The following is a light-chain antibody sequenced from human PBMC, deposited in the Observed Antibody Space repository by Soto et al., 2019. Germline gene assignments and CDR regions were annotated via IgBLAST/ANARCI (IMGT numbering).Light chain of an antibody. CDR3: AAWDDSLNGYV. J-gene: IGLJ1*01. CDR2: NNN. V-gene: IGLV1-44*01. CDR1: SSNIGTNA. Sequence: QCVLTKPPSASGTPGRRVTIFCSGGSSNIGTNAVNWYQQLPGTAPKLLIYNNNQRPSGVPDRFSGSKSGTSASLAISGLQSEDEADYYCAAWDDSLNGYVVGTGTTVTVL.